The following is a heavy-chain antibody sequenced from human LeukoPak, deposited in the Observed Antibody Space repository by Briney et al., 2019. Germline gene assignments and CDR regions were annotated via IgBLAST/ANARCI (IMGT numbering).Heavy chain of an antibody. J-gene: IGHJ6*03. CDR1: GFTFSSYE. V-gene: IGHV3-48*03. D-gene: IGHD3-16*01. Sequence: GGSLRLSCAASGFTFSSYEMNWVRQAPGKGLEWVSDISSSGSTIYYVDSVKGRFTISRDNAKNSLYLQMNSLRAEDTAVYYCARVVYDYVWGSWERYYYYYMDVWGKGTTVTVSS. CDR3: ARVVYDYVWGSWERYYYYYMDV. CDR2: ISSSGSTI.